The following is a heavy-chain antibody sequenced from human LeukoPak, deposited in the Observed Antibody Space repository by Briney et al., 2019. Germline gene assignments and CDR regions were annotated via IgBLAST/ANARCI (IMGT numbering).Heavy chain of an antibody. D-gene: IGHD2-2*01. V-gene: IGHV1-2*02. Sequence: ASVTVSCKASGYTFTGYYMHWVRQAPGQGLEWMGWINPNSGGTNYAQKFQGRVTMTRDTSISTAYMELSRLRSDDTAVYYCARRVPAAIYYYYHYMDVWGKGTTVTVFS. CDR1: GYTFTGYY. CDR2: INPNSGGT. J-gene: IGHJ6*03. CDR3: ARRVPAAIYYYYHYMDV.